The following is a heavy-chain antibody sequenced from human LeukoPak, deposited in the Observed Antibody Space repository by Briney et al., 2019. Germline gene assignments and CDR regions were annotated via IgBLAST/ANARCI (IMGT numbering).Heavy chain of an antibody. CDR2: MSYTGTT. Sequence: PSETLSLTCTVSGGSISSRSYYWGWIRQPPGKGLEWIASMSYTGTTYYNPSLRSRVTISVDTSKNQFSLNLSSVTAADTAVYYCARRTYSSSWYFDYWGQGTLVTVSS. J-gene: IGHJ4*02. D-gene: IGHD6-13*01. CDR1: GGSISSRSYY. CDR3: ARRTYSSSWYFDY. V-gene: IGHV4-39*01.